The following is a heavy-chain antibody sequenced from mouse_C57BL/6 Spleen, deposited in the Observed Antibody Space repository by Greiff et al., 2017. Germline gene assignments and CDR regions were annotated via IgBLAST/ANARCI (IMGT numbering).Heavy chain of an antibody. D-gene: IGHD1-1*01. J-gene: IGHJ2*01. Sequence: QVQLQQSGAELARPGASVKMSCKASGYTFTSYTMHWVKQRPGQGLEWIGYINPSSGYTKYNQKFKDKATVTADKSSSTAYMQLSSLTSEDSAVYYCASITTVAFDYWGQGTTLTVSS. CDR2: INPSSGYT. CDR1: GYTFTSYT. CDR3: ASITTVAFDY. V-gene: IGHV1-4*01.